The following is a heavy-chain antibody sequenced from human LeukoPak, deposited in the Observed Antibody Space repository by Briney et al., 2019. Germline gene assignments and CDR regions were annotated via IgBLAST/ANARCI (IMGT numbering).Heavy chain of an antibody. CDR3: ARDYCSSTSCYSPGMDV. J-gene: IGHJ6*02. D-gene: IGHD2-2*02. V-gene: IGHV3-48*03. Sequence: GGSLRLSCAASGFTFSSYEMNWVRQAPGKGLEWVSYISSSGSTIYCADSVKGRFTISRDNAKNSLYLQMNSLRAEDTAVYYCARDYCSSTSCYSPGMDVWGQGTTVTVSS. CDR1: GFTFSSYE. CDR2: ISSSGSTI.